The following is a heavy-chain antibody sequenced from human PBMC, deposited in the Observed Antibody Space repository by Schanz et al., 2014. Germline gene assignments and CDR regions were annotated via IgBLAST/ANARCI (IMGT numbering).Heavy chain of an antibody. CDR2: ISNNGDST. CDR3: ANNWNLDY. Sequence: VQLVESGGGLVQPGGSLRLSCAASGFSVGNKYMNWVRQAPGKGLEYISAISNNGDSTYYADSVKGRFTISRDNSKNSLYLQMNSLRAEDTAVYYCANNWNLDYWGQGTLVTVSS. D-gene: IGHD1-20*01. V-gene: IGHV3-64*04. CDR1: GFSVGNKY. J-gene: IGHJ4*02.